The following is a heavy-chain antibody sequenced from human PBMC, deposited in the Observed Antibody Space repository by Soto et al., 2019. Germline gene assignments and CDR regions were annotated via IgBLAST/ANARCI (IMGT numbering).Heavy chain of an antibody. V-gene: IGHV1-69*13. J-gene: IGHJ6*02. CDR1: GGTFSRYS. CDR2: IIPIFGIP. D-gene: IGHD2-2*01. Sequence: GASVKVSCKASGGTFSRYSISWVRQAPGHGLEWIGRIIPIFGIPTYAQKFQGRVTITADESTSTAYMELSSLRSDDTAVYFCAREDRDRETGLVPAAIDGMDVWGQGTTVTVAS. CDR3: AREDRDRETGLVPAAIDGMDV.